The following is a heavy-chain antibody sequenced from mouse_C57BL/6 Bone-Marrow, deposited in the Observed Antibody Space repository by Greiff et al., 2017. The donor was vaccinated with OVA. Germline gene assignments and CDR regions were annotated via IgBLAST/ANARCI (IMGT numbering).Heavy chain of an antibody. V-gene: IGHV5-2*01. D-gene: IGHD2-2*01. Sequence: EVNVVESGGGLVQPGESLKLSCESNEYEFPSHDMSWVRKTPEKRLELVAAINSDGGSTYYPDTMESRFIISRDNTKKTLYMQMSSLRSEDTALYYCARRIYYGYDGRGFDYWGQGTTLTVSS. CDR2: INSDGGST. CDR3: ARRIYYGYDGRGFDY. J-gene: IGHJ2*01. CDR1: EYEFPSHD.